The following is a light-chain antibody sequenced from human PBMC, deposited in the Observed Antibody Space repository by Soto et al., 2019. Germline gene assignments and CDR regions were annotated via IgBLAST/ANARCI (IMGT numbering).Light chain of an antibody. CDR1: QSVSSN. Sequence: EIVMTQSPATLSVSPGERATLSCRASQSVSSNLAWYQQKPGQAPRLLISGASTRATGIPARFSGSGSGTEFTLTISSLQSEDFAVYYCQHYNNWPLPFGGGTKVDIX. V-gene: IGKV3-15*01. J-gene: IGKJ4*01. CDR2: GAS. CDR3: QHYNNWPLP.